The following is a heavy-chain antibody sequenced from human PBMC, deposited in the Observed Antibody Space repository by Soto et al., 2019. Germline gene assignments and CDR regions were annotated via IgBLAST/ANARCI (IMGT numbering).Heavy chain of an antibody. CDR1: GFTFSSYA. J-gene: IGHJ4*02. V-gene: IGHV3-23*01. CDR3: AKDLNSSSSAQRTTIPGPFDY. Sequence: GGSLRLSCAASGFTFSSYAMSWVRQAPGKGLEWVSAISGSGGSTYYADSVKGRFTISRDNSKNTLYLQMNSLRAEDTAVYYCAKDLNSSSSAQRTTIPGPFDYWGQGTLVTVSS. D-gene: IGHD6-6*01. CDR2: ISGSGGST.